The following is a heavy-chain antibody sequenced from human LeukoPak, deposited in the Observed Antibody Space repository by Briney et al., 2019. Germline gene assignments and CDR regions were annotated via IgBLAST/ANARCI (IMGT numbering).Heavy chain of an antibody. D-gene: IGHD3-10*01. J-gene: IGHJ5*02. CDR3: ARDGRGYGSGPNWFDP. CDR1: GYTLTELS. CDR2: FDPEDGET. V-gene: IGHV1-24*01. Sequence: GASVKVSCKVSGYTLTELSMHWVRQAPGKGLEWMGGFDPEDGETIYAQKFQGRVTMTEDTSTDTAYMELSSLRSEDTAVYYCARDGRGYGSGPNWFDPWGQGTLVTVSS.